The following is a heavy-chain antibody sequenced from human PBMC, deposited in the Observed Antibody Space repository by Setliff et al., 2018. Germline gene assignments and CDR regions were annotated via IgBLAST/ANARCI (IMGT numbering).Heavy chain of an antibody. CDR2: INWSGGST. J-gene: IGHJ4*02. D-gene: IGHD2-2*01. Sequence: GSLRLSCAASGFTFSSHWMHWVRQAPGKGLVWVSGINWSGGSTNYADSVKGRFTISRDNSKNSLYLQMNSLRAEDTALYYCARAHSSTLSVHDYWGQGTLVTVS. CDR3: ARAHSSTLSVHDY. CDR1: GFTFSSHW. V-gene: IGHV3-20*04.